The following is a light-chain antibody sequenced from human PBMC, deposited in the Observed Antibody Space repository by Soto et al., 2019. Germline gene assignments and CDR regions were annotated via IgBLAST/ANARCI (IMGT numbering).Light chain of an antibody. V-gene: IGLV1-44*01. CDR3: AAWDDSLNGYYV. CDR1: SXNIGSNT. J-gene: IGLJ1*01. Sequence: QSVLTQPPSASGTPGQRVTISCSGSSXNIGSNTVNWYQQLPGTAPKLLIYSNNQRPSGVPDRFSGSKSGTSASLAISGLQSEDEADYYCAAWDDSLNGYYVFGTGTKVTVL. CDR2: SNN.